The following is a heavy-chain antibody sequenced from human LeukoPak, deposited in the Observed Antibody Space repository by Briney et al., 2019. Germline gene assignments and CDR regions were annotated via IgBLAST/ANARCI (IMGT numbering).Heavy chain of an antibody. CDR3: AKDSYRFTIFGVVITSLDY. Sequence: GGSLRLSCAASGFTFRNYWMSWVRQAPGTGLEWVANIKQDGSDRNYVTSVRGRFTISRDNAESSLFLQMNSLRAEDTAVYYCAKDSYRFTIFGVVITSLDYWGQGTLVTVSS. J-gene: IGHJ4*02. CDR1: GFTFRNYW. CDR2: IKQDGSDR. V-gene: IGHV3-7*01. D-gene: IGHD3-3*01.